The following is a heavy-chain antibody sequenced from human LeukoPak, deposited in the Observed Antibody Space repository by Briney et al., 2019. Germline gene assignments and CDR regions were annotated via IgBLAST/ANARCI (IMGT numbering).Heavy chain of an antibody. J-gene: IGHJ4*02. CDR2: ISDSGGST. Sequence: PGGSLRLSCTASGFTFSSYAMNWVRQAPGKGLEWVSAISDSGGSTYYADSLKGRFTISRDNSKNTLYLQMNSPRAADTAAYYCGKDTVGYSDGSGDYWGQGTLVTVSS. CDR3: GKDTVGYSDGSGDY. D-gene: IGHD5-18*01. V-gene: IGHV3-23*01. CDR1: GFTFSSYA.